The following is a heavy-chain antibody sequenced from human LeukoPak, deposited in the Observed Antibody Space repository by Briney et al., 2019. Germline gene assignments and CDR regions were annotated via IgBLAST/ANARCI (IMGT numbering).Heavy chain of an antibody. CDR2: ISSSGSTI. J-gene: IGHJ6*02. V-gene: IGHV3-11*04. D-gene: IGHD4-17*01. Sequence: GGSLRLSCAASGFTFSDYYMSWIRQAPGKGLEWVSYISSSGSTIYYADSVKGRFTISRDNAKNSLYLQMNSLRVEDTAVYYCAREALRYFDGMDVWGQGTTVTVSS. CDR1: GFTFSDYY. CDR3: AREALRYFDGMDV.